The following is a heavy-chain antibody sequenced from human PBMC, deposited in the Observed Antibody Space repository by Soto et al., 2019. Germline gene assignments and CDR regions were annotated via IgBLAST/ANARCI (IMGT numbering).Heavy chain of an antibody. CDR1: GYTFTSYG. D-gene: IGHD4-17*01. V-gene: IGHV1-18*01. CDR3: AREALYGDYRRYYYCGMDV. CDR2: ISAYNGNT. J-gene: IGHJ6*02. Sequence: QVQLVQSGAEVKKPGASVKVSCKASGYTFTSYGISWVRQAPGQGLESMGWISAYNGNTNYAQTLQGRVTMTTDTSTSTAYMELRSLRSDDTAVYYCAREALYGDYRRYYYCGMDVWGQGTTVTVSS.